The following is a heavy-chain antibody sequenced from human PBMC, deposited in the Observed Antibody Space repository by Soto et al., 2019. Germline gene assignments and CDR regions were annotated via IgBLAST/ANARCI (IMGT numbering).Heavy chain of an antibody. Sequence: QVQLVQSGAEVKKPGASVKVSCKASGYTFTSYDINWVRQATGQGLEWMGWMNPNSGNTGYAQKFQGRVTMTRNTSISTDYRELISLRSEDTAVYFCARGLPCCGYEWFDYWGQGTLVTVSS. CDR2: MNPNSGNT. CDR1: GYTFTSYD. J-gene: IGHJ4*02. CDR3: ARGLPCCGYEWFDY. D-gene: IGHD5-12*01. V-gene: IGHV1-8*01.